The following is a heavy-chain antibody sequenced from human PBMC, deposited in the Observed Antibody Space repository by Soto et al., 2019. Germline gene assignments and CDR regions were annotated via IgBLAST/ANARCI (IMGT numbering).Heavy chain of an antibody. CDR1: GYTFASHY. V-gene: IGHV1-46*01. Sequence: QVQLVQSGAEVKKPGASVKVSCQASGYTFASHYIHWVRQAPGQGLEWMGVINPNGGNTRYAQRFQDRLTVTTAPPPNTVYLDLSSLSSDDTAVYYCGRDTSALEHWGQGTLVSVSS. D-gene: IGHD6-25*01. J-gene: IGHJ4*02. CDR3: GRDTSALEH. CDR2: INPNGGNT.